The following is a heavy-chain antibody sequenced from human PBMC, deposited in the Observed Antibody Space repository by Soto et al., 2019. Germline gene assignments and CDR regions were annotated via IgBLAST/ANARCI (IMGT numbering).Heavy chain of an antibody. CDR3: ARLSAPTGSYYTAPFDN. CDR1: GFTVSAYY. J-gene: IGHJ4*02. D-gene: IGHD3-10*01. V-gene: IGHV3-53*01. CDR2: MYRGGTR. Sequence: GGSLRLSCAASGFTVSAYYMICLRQAPGKGLEWVSVMYRGGTRHYADSFQGRFTISRHSSKNTLYLHMNSLRAEDTAVYYCARLSAPTGSYYTAPFDNWGQGTLVTVSS.